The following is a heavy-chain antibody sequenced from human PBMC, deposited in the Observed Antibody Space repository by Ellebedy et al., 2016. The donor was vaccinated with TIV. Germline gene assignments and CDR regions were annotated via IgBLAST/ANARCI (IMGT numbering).Heavy chain of an antibody. D-gene: IGHD6-6*01. J-gene: IGHJ4*02. CDR1: GFTFSSYA. CDR2: ITGDGTAT. V-gene: IGHV3-23*01. CDR3: AKDGGAARLAPYYFDY. Sequence: GGSLRLXCAASGFTFSSYAMSWVRQAPGKGLEWVSSITGDGTATYYADSVKGRFTLSRDNSKNTLYLQMNSLRAEDTAVYYCAKDGGAARLAPYYFDYWGQGTLVTVSS.